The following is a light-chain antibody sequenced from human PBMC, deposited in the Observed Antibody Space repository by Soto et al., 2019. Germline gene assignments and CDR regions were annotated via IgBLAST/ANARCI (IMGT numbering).Light chain of an antibody. CDR1: QTISTF. CDR2: DAT. CDR3: QKSFSTPWT. V-gene: IGKV1-39*01. Sequence: DIHMTQSPSSLSASVGDRVTLTCRASQTISTFLNWYQHKPGKAPKLLIYDATNLYSGVPSRFSGSGSGTDFTITTSSLQPEDFETYSCQKSFSTPWTFGQATTV. J-gene: IGKJ1*01.